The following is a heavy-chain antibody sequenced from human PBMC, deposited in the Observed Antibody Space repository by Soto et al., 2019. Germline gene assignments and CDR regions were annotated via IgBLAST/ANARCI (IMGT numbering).Heavy chain of an antibody. Sequence: PSETLSLTCTVYGGSISSGAYYWTWIRQHPGKGLEWIGYIHYSGSTDYNPSLKSRISISVDTSKNQFSLKLSSVTAADTAVYYCARETSFYFLDYWGQGTLVTVSS. J-gene: IGHJ4*02. CDR1: GGSISSGAYY. V-gene: IGHV4-31*03. CDR3: ARETSFYFLDY. CDR2: IHYSGST. D-gene: IGHD3-10*01.